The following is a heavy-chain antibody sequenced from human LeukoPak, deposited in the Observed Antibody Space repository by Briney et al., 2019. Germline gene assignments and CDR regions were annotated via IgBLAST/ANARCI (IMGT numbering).Heavy chain of an antibody. D-gene: IGHD1-14*01. Sequence: GGSLRLSCAASEFTFSNYAMNWVRQAPGKGLEWVSGISGGGGSTCYADSVKGRFTISRDNSKNTLYLQMDSLRAEDTALYYCAKGSGINHYHWIDPWGQGTLVTVSS. V-gene: IGHV3-23*01. CDR1: EFTFSNYA. CDR2: ISGGGGST. CDR3: AKGSGINHYHWIDP. J-gene: IGHJ5*02.